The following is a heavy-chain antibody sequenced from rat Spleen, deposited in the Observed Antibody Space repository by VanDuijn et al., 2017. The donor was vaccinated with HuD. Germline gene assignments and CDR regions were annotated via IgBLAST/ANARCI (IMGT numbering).Heavy chain of an antibody. D-gene: IGHD1-6*01. V-gene: IGHV5S13*01. J-gene: IGHJ2*01. Sequence: EVQLVESGGGLVQPGRSLKLSCAASGFTFSNYGMAWVRQAPTKGLEWVASITNSGGSTYYRDSVKDRFTISRDNAKSSLYLQRDSLWSEDSATYYCTRDRILRSTGFDYWGQGVVVTVSS. CDR3: TRDRILRSTGFDY. CDR2: ITNSGGST. CDR1: GFTFSNYG.